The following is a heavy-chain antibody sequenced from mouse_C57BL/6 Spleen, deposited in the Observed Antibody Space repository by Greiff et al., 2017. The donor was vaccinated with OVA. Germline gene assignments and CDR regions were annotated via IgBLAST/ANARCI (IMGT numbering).Heavy chain of an antibody. V-gene: IGHV3-6*01. J-gene: IGHJ2*01. CDR3: AREAQGYFDY. CDR2: ISYDGSN. D-gene: IGHD3-2*02. Sequence: EVKLQESGPGLVKPSQSLSLTCSVTGYSITSGYYWNWIRQFPGNKLEWMGYISYDGSNNYNPSLKNRISITRDTSKNQFFLKLNSVTTEDTATYYCAREAQGYFDYWGQGTTLTVSS. CDR1: GYSITSGYY.